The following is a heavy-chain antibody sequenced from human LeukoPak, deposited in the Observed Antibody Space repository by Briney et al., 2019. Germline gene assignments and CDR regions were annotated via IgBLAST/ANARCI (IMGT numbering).Heavy chain of an antibody. CDR3: AREKSVVRGVTTKYNWFDP. CDR1: GYTFTSYA. D-gene: IGHD3-10*01. CDR2: INAGNGNT. J-gene: IGHJ5*02. V-gene: IGHV1-3*01. Sequence: ASVKVSCKASGYTFTSYAMHWVRQAPGQRLEWMGWINAGNGNTKYSQKFQGRVTITRDTSASTAYMELSSLRSEDTAVYYCAREKSVVRGVTTKYNWFDPWGQGTLVTVSS.